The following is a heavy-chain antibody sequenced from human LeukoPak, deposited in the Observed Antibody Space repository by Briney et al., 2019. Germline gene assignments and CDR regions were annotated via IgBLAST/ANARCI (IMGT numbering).Heavy chain of an antibody. D-gene: IGHD4-17*01. CDR1: GFTFSSYG. Sequence: GGSLRLSCAASGFTFSSYGMHWVRQAPGKGLEWVAVIWYDGSNKYYADSVKGRFTISRDNSKNALYLQMNSLRAEDTAVYYCARVEDYGDYFDYWGQGTLVTVSS. CDR3: ARVEDYGDYFDY. CDR2: IWYDGSNK. J-gene: IGHJ4*02. V-gene: IGHV3-33*01.